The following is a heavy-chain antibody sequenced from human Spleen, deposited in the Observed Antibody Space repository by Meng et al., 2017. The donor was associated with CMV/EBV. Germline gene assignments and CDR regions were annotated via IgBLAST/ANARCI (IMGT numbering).Heavy chain of an antibody. V-gene: IGHV4-34*12. CDR3: ASFRSCPICSSPYLFDY. CDR2: IFYSGST. Sequence: SETLSLTCAVYGGSFSGYYWSWIRQPPGKGLEWIGSIFYSGSTYYNPSLKSRVTISVDTSKNQFSLKLSSVTAADTAVYYCASFRSCPICSSPYLFDYWGQGTLVTVSS. CDR1: GGSFSGYY. D-gene: IGHD6-6*01. J-gene: IGHJ4*02.